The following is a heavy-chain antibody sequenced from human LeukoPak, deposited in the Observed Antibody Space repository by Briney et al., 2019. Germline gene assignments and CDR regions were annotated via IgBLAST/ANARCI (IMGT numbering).Heavy chain of an antibody. CDR3: ASGDNDPLFDY. Sequence: SQTLSLTCTVSGGSISSGGYYWSWIRQHPGKGLEWIGSIFYSGSTNYNPSLQGRVTISLDTSRNQFSLKLSSVTAADTAVYYCASGDNDPLFDYWGQGTLVTVSS. CDR2: IFYSGST. D-gene: IGHD1-1*01. V-gene: IGHV4-31*03. J-gene: IGHJ4*02. CDR1: GGSISSGGYY.